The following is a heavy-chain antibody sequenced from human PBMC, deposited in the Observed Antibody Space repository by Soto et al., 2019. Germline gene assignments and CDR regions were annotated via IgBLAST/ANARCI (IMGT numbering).Heavy chain of an antibody. CDR3: ARFEAAAVTDWFDP. CDR1: GGSISSGDYY. J-gene: IGHJ5*02. Sequence: NPSETLSLTSTVSGGSISSGDYYWSWIRQPPGKGLEWIGYIYYSGSTNYNPSLKSRVTISVDTSKNQFSLKLSSVTAADTAVYYCARFEAAAVTDWFDPWGQGTLVTVSS. V-gene: IGHV4-30-4*02. CDR2: IYYSGST. D-gene: IGHD6-13*01.